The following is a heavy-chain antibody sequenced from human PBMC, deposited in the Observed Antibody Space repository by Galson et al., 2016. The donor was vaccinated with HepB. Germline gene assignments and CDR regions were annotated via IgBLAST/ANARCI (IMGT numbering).Heavy chain of an antibody. V-gene: IGHV1-18*04. CDR2: NNVHNAFT. J-gene: IGHJ4*02. CDR3: VRDLLDEYWTPRVVVPFDS. Sequence: SVKVSCKASGYTFNNYGITWVRQAPGQGLEWMAWNNVHNAFTVYAHNLQGRVTLTTDTSTSTAYMELRSLRTEDTAPYYCVRDLLDEYWTPRVVVPFDSWGQGTLVTVSS. D-gene: IGHD3/OR15-3a*01. CDR1: GYTFNNYG.